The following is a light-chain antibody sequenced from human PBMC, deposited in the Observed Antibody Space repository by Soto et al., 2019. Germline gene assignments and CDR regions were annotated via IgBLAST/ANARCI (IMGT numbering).Light chain of an antibody. Sequence: QSALTQPRSVSGSPGQSVTIACTGTSSDVGAYNYVSWYQHHPGKAPKVMIYDVSEQPSGVPDRFSGSKSDNKASLTISGLQAEDEADYYCCSYAGSYSWVFGGGTKLTVL. J-gene: IGLJ3*02. CDR2: DVS. V-gene: IGLV2-11*01. CDR1: SSDVGAYNY. CDR3: CSYAGSYSWV.